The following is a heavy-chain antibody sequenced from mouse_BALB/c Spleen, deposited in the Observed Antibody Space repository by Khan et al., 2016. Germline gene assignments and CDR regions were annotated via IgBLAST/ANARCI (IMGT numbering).Heavy chain of an antibody. CDR1: GYSITSGYY. D-gene: IGHD2-12*01. V-gene: IGHV3-6*02. J-gene: IGHJ4*01. CDR3: ARLRRVYAMGY. Sequence: EVQLQESGPGLVKPSQSLSLTCSVTGYSITSGYYWNWIRQFPGNNLEWMGYISYDGSNNYNPSLKNRISIARDTSKNQFFLKLNSVTTEDTATYYCARLRRVYAMGYWGQGTSVTVSS. CDR2: ISYDGSN.